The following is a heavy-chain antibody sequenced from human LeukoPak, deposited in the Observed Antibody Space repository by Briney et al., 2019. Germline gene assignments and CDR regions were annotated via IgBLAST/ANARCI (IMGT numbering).Heavy chain of an antibody. Sequence: SETLSLTCTVSGGSISPYYWSWIRQPPGKGLEWIGYIYYSGNTFYNPSLKSRLTISVDTSKNQFSLKLRSVTAADTAVYYCARGGWSLDLWGQGTLVTVS. CDR1: GGSISPYY. V-gene: IGHV4-59*01. J-gene: IGHJ5*02. CDR3: ARGGWSLDL. D-gene: IGHD2-15*01. CDR2: IYYSGNT.